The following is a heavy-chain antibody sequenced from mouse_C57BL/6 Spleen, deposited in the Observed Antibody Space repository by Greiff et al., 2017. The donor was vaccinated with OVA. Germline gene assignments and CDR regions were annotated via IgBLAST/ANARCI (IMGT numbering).Heavy chain of an antibody. CDR1: GYTFTSYW. CDR3: AREFITTLYWYFDV. Sequence: QVQLQQPGAELVKPGASVKLSCKASGYTFTSYWMQWVKQRPGQGLEWIGEIDPSDSYTNYNQKFKGKAKLPVDTSSSTAYMQLSSLTSEDSAVYYCAREFITTLYWYFDVWGTGTTVTVSS. D-gene: IGHD1-1*01. V-gene: IGHV1-50*01. CDR2: IDPSDSYT. J-gene: IGHJ1*03.